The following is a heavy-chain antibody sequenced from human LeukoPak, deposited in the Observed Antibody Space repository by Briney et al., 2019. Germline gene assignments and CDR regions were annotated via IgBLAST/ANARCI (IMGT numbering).Heavy chain of an antibody. V-gene: IGHV3-23*01. J-gene: IGHJ4*02. Sequence: QAGGSLRLSCAASGFTFSSYAMSWVRQAPGKGLEWVSDISGSGGSTYFAHSVKGRFTISRDNSKNTLYLQMNSLRTEDTAVYYCAKDRYFDSSGYYGVDSWGQGTLVTVSS. CDR3: AKDRYFDSSGYYGVDS. CDR1: GFTFSSYA. D-gene: IGHD3-22*01. CDR2: ISGSGGST.